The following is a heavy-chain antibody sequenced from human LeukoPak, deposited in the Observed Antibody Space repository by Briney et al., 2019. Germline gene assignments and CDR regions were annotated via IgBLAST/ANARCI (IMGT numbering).Heavy chain of an antibody. CDR3: ARWLGIAAAGTVVYAFDI. D-gene: IGHD6-13*01. CDR1: GFTFSSYS. J-gene: IGHJ3*02. Sequence: PGGSLRLSCAASGFTFSSYSMNWVRQAPGKGLEWVSYISSSSSTIYYADSVKGRFTISRDNAKNSLHLQMNSLRAEDTAVYYCARWLGIAAAGTVVYAFDIWGQGTMVTVSS. V-gene: IGHV3-48*01. CDR2: ISSSSSTI.